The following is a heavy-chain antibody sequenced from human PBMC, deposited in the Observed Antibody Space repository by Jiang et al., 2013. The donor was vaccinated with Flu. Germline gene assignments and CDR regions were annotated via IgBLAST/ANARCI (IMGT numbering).Heavy chain of an antibody. J-gene: IGHJ6*02. CDR2: IYPGDSDT. CDR3: ARLIRQLVPYYYYGMDV. D-gene: IGHD6-13*01. CDR1: GYSFTSYW. Sequence: SGYSFTSYWIGWVRQMPGKGLEWMGIIYPGDSDTRYSPSFQGQVTISADKSISTAYLQWSSLKASDTAMYYCARLIRQLVPYYYYGMDVWGQGTTVTVSS. V-gene: IGHV5-51*01.